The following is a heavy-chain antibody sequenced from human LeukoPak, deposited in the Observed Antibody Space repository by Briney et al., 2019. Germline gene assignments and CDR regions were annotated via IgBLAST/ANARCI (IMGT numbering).Heavy chain of an antibody. Sequence: GGSLRLSCAASGFTFSSYSMNWVRQAPGKGLEWVSYISSSSSTIYYADSVKGRFTISRDNAKNSLYLQMNSLRDEDTAVYYCAKVQPPPTVVTPRYYYYGMDVWGQGTTVTVSS. V-gene: IGHV3-48*02. CDR3: AKVQPPPTVVTPRYYYYGMDV. CDR1: GFTFSSYS. D-gene: IGHD4-23*01. CDR2: ISSSSSTI. J-gene: IGHJ6*02.